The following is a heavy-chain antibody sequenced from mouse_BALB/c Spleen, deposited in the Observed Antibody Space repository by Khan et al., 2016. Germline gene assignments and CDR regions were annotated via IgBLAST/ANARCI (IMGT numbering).Heavy chain of an antibody. CDR2: INPGSGST. Sequence: QVQLQQSGADLVRPGTSVKVSCKASGYAFTNVLIDWIKQRPGQGLDWIGVINPGSGSTNYNEKFKGKATLTADKSSSTAYMQLSSLTSDDSAVYFCASQYGSCYVGFAYWGQGTLVTVSA. J-gene: IGHJ3*01. CDR3: ASQYGSCYVGFAY. CDR1: GYAFTNVL. D-gene: IGHD1-1*01. V-gene: IGHV1-54*01.